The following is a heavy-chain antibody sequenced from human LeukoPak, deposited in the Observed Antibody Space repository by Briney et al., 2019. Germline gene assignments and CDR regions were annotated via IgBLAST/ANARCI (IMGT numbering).Heavy chain of an antibody. Sequence: ASVKVSCKASGYTFTSYGISWVRQAPGQRLEWMGWINAGNGNTKYSQKFQGRVTITRDTSASTVYMEQSSLRSEDTAVYYCAREMPRYSTSRNWFDPWGQGTLVTVSS. D-gene: IGHD2-2*01. J-gene: IGHJ5*02. CDR2: INAGNGNT. CDR3: AREMPRYSTSRNWFDP. V-gene: IGHV1-3*01. CDR1: GYTFTSYG.